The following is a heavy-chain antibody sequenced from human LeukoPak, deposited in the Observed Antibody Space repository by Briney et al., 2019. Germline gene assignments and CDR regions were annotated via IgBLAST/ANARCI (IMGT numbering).Heavy chain of an antibody. D-gene: IGHD3-22*01. CDR1: GYTLTELS. J-gene: IGHJ3*02. CDR2: FDPEDGET. CDR3: ATGFTMIVVPLTQSPGTFDI. Sequence: GASVTVSCKVSGYTLTELSMHWVRQAPGKGLGWMGGFDPEDGETIYAQKFQGRVTMTEDSSTDTAYMELSSLRSEDTAVYYCATGFTMIVVPLTQSPGTFDIWGQGTMVTVSS. V-gene: IGHV1-24*01.